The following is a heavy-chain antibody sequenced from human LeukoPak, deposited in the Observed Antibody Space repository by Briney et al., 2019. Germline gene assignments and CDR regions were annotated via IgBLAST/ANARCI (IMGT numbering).Heavy chain of an antibody. CDR1: GGSISGYC. CDR2: IYSTGSS. Sequence: PSETLSLTCTVSGGSISGYCWGCFRQPAGKGLEWIGRIYSTGSSNYNPSLKSRVTMSVDTSRNQFSLKLSSVTAADTAIYYCARENPTAIAADYWGQGTLVTVSS. CDR3: ARENPTAIAADY. D-gene: IGHD2-21*02. J-gene: IGHJ4*02. V-gene: IGHV4-4*07.